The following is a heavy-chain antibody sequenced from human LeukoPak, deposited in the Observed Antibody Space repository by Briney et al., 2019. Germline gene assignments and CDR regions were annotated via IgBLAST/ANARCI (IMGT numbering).Heavy chain of an antibody. V-gene: IGHV4-39*01. CDR2: IYYSGYT. Sequence: PSEPLSLTCTVSGGPLSSSRYYWGGIRQPPGKGLEWFGSIYYSGYTYYNPSLKCRATISVGTSKNQDSLKLSSVTAADTAVYDCARQLGYCSSTSCYADNVDYWGQGTLVTVSS. J-gene: IGHJ4*02. D-gene: IGHD2-2*01. CDR3: ARQLGYCSSTSCYADNVDY. CDR1: GGPLSSSRYY.